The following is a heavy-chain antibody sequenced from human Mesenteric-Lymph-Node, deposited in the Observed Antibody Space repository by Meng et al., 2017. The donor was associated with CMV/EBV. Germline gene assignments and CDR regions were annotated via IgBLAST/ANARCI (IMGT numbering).Heavy chain of an antibody. CDR2: IYPDDSDT. CDR3: ARHLYSSSALGDN. V-gene: IGHV5-51*01. Sequence: KVSCKGSGYSFTSYWIGWVRQMPGKGLEWMGIIYPDDSDTRYSPSFQGQVTISADKSIDIAYLQWSSLKASDTAMYYCARHLYSSSALGDNWGQGTLVTVSS. CDR1: GYSFTSYW. J-gene: IGHJ4*02. D-gene: IGHD6-6*01.